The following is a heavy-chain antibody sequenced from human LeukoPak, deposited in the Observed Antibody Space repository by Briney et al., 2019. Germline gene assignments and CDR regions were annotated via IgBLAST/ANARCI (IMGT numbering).Heavy chain of an antibody. CDR1: GFTFSSYW. CDR2: IKQDGSEK. CDR3: AREVGDGYSRGEY. D-gene: IGHD5-24*01. J-gene: IGHJ4*02. Sequence: GGSLRLSCAASGFTFSSYWMSWVCQAPGKGLEWVANIKQDGSEKYCVDSVKGRFTISRDNAKNSLYLQMNGLRAEDTAVYCCAREVGDGYSRGEYWGQGPLVTVPS. V-gene: IGHV3-7*01.